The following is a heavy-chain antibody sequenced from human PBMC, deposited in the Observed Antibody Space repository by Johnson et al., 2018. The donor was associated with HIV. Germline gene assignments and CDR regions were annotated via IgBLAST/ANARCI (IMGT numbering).Heavy chain of an antibody. V-gene: IGHV3-7*05. CDR2: MKQDGSEQ. CDR3: ARDGPVDGVAAFDI. J-gene: IGHJ3*02. Sequence: VQLVESGGGLVQPGGSLRLSCVASGITFSNYWMSWVRQAPGKGLEWVANMKQDGSEQYYVDSVKGRFTISRDNAKNSLYLQMHSLRAEDTAVYYCARDGPVDGVAAFDIWGQGTLVTVPS. D-gene: IGHD3-10*01. CDR1: GITFSNYW.